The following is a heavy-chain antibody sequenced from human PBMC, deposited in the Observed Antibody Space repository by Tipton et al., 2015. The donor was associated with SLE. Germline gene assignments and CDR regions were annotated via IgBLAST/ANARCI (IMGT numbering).Heavy chain of an antibody. V-gene: IGHV3-48*03. CDR1: GFRFSSYE. CDR2: ISGSGTNK. CDR3: TIEYSSTEAVDF. Sequence: SLRLSCAASGFRFSSYEMNWVRQAPGKGLEWVSYISGSGTNKYYADSVKGRFTISRDNAKNSLYLQMNSLRAEDTAVYYCTIEYSSTEAVDFWGQGTLVTDSS. J-gene: IGHJ4*02. D-gene: IGHD2-2*01.